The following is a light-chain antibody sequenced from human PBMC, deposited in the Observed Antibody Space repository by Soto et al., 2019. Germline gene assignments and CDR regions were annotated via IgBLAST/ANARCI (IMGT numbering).Light chain of an antibody. V-gene: IGLV2-18*02. CDR3: SSYPSSNTLI. CDR1: SSDLGAYNR. Sequence: QSALTQPPSVSGSPGQSVTISCTGTSSDLGAYNRVSWYQQPQGKAPKLMIYEVRDRTSGVPDRFSGSKSGNTASLTNSGLQAEDESDYYCSSYPSSNTLIFGGVTKVTVL. J-gene: IGLJ2*01. CDR2: EVR.